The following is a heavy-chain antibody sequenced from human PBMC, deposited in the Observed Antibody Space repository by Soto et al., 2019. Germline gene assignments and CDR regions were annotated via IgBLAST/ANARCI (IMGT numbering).Heavy chain of an antibody. CDR2: IGGSGTTI. Sequence: GGSLRLSCVASGFPFSAYAMNWVRQTPGKGLEWVCGIGGSGTTIYCADSVKGRFTISRDNFGNTMYLQMNSVRVEDTAVYYSARSVRALSRFDPWGQGTRVTVSS. D-gene: IGHD3-10*01. V-gene: IGHV3-23*01. CDR3: ARSVRALSRFDP. J-gene: IGHJ5*02. CDR1: GFPFSAYA.